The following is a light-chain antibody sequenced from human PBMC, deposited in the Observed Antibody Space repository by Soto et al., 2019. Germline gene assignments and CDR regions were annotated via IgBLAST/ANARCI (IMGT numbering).Light chain of an antibody. J-gene: IGKJ1*01. V-gene: IGKV3-15*01. CDR2: GAS. Sequence: EIVMTESPASLSMYPGQKATLSCRTSQSDSSNLDWYQQKPGQAPRLFIYGASTRATGIQARYSGSGSGTEFTLTISSLQSEDFAVSYCRHYNNWPPWTFGQGTKVDIK. CDR3: RHYNNWPPWT. CDR1: QSDSSN.